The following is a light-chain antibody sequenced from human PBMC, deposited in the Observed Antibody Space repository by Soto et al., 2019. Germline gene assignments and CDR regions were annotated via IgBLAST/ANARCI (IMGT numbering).Light chain of an antibody. V-gene: IGKV1-39*01. Sequence: DIQVTQSPSSVSASVGYRVTITCRASQDIAGYLAWYQHKPGRNPELLTHGASPLQSGVPSRFTGSGSGTEFTLTISSLQPENFATYYCQQSNITRITFGQGTRLEI. CDR1: QDIAGY. J-gene: IGKJ5*01. CDR3: QQSNITRIT. CDR2: GAS.